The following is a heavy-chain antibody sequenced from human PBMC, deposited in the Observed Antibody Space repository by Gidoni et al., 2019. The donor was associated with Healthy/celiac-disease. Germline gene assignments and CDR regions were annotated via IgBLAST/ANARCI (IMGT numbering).Heavy chain of an antibody. J-gene: IGHJ6*02. CDR3: ARVPSSTGSPKDYYYYGMDV. D-gene: IGHD3-10*01. Sequence: PGKGLEWIGEIFHSGSTNYNPSLKSRVTISVDKSKNQYSMKLSSVTAADTAVYYCARVPSSTGSPKDYYYYGMDVWGQGTTVTVSS. V-gene: IGHV4-4*02. CDR2: IFHSGST.